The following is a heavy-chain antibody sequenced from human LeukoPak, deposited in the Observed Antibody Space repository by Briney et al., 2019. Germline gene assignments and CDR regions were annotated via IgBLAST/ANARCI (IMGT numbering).Heavy chain of an antibody. CDR3: ARDSGDYGDYASRGLLL. J-gene: IGHJ4*02. CDR2: IYYSGST. CDR1: GGSISSYY. D-gene: IGHD4-17*01. V-gene: IGHV4-59*01. Sequence: SETLSLTCTVSGGSISSYYWSWIRQPPGKGLERIGYIYYSGSTNYNPSLKSRVTISVDTSKNQFSLKLSSVTAADTAVYYCARDSGDYGDYASRGLLLWGQGTLVTVSS.